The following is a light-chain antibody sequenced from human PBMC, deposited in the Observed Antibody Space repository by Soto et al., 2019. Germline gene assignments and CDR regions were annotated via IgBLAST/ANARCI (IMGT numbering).Light chain of an antibody. V-gene: IGKV1-27*01. CDR3: QSYISAPST. CDR2: AAS. Sequence: DIQMTQSPSSLSASVGDRVTITCRATQGISNYLAWYQQKPGKIPKLLIYAASILKSGVPSRFSGNGSGTDLAVTIDGLQPEGGASYVCQSYISAPSTFGPGPHVDIK. CDR1: QGISNY. J-gene: IGKJ3*01.